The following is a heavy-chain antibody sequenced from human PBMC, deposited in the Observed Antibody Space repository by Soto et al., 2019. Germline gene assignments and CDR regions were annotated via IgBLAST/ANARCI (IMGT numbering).Heavy chain of an antibody. V-gene: IGHV4-4*02. CDR2: IHHREST. Sequence: SETLSLTCAVSGGSVKSNNWWFWVRQPPGKGLEWIGEIHHRESTNLNPSLKSRVTISVDRSKNEFSLKVKSVTAADTAVYYCGCRVEDISYDYYGMDVWGQGTTVTVSS. J-gene: IGHJ6*02. CDR1: GGSVKSNNW. D-gene: IGHD2-15*01. CDR3: GCRVEDISYDYYGMDV.